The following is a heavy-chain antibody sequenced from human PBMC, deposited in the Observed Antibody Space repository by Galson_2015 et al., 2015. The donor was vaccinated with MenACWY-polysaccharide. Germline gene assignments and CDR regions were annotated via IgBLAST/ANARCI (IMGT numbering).Heavy chain of an antibody. J-gene: IGHJ4*02. V-gene: IGHV3-43*02. CDR2: ISGDGGST. CDR1: GFTFDDYV. CDR3: AKGWGYDYGDSIDD. Sequence: SLRLSCAASGFTFDDYVMHWVRQAPGKGLEWVSLISGDGGSTYYADSVKGRFTISRDNSKNSLYLQMYSLRIEDTALYYCAKGWGYDYGDSIDDWGQGTLVTVSS. D-gene: IGHD4-17*01.